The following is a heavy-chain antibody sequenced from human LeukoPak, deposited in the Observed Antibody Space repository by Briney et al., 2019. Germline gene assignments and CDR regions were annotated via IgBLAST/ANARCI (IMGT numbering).Heavy chain of an antibody. D-gene: IGHD6-19*01. CDR1: GFTFSNHW. Sequence: GGSLRLSCAASGFTFSNHWMHWARQAPGKGLVWVSQINGDGTLTYYADSVKGRFTISRDNTKNTLYLQMNSLRAEDTAVYYCAKAIYGTGWSKNDFWGQGTLVTVSS. J-gene: IGHJ4*02. CDR2: INGDGTLT. CDR3: AKAIYGTGWSKNDF. V-gene: IGHV3-74*01.